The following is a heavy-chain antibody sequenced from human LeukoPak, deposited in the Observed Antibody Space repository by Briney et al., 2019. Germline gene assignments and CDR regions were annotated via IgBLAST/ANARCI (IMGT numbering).Heavy chain of an antibody. V-gene: IGHV3-23*01. D-gene: IGHD6-19*01. Sequence: GGSLRLSCAASGFTFSRDWMHWVRQAPGKGLEWVSVISGSGDYTYYADSVKGRFTISRDNSKNTLYLQMNSPRAEDTAVYYCAKDRSDNSSWYLGDYWGQGTLVTVSS. CDR3: AKDRSDNSSWYLGDY. CDR1: GFTFSRDW. J-gene: IGHJ4*02. CDR2: ISGSGDYT.